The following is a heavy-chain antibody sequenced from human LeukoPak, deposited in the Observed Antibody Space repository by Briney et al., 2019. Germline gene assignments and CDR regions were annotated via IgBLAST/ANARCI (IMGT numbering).Heavy chain of an antibody. CDR2: IKSKNVGGTT. CDR3: TSHAAFDP. CDR1: GFTFNNAW. V-gene: IGHV3-15*01. Sequence: GGSLRLSCAASGFTFNNAWMNWVRQAPGKGLEWVGRIKSKNVGGTTDYAAPVKGRFTISRDDSKNTVYLQMNSLKIEDTAVYYCTSHAAFDPWGQGTLVTVSS. J-gene: IGHJ5*02.